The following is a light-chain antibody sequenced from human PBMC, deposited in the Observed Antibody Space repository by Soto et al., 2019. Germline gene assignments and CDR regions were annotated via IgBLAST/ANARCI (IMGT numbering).Light chain of an antibody. J-gene: IGLJ1*01. Sequence: QSALTQPASVSGSPGQSIAISCTGTSSDVGSHDLVSWYLQQSGKVPKLIIYDVSSRPSGVSNRFSGSKSGNTASLTISGLQAEDEADYYCSSFTSTTTYVFGTGTKVTVL. CDR2: DVS. V-gene: IGLV2-14*02. CDR1: SSDVGSHDL. CDR3: SSFTSTTTYV.